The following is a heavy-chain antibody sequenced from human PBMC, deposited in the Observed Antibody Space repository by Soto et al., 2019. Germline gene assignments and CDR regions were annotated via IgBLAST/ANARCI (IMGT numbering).Heavy chain of an antibody. Sequence: PGGSLRLSCAASGFTFSSYGMHWVRQAPGKGLEWVAVISYDGSNKYYADSVKGRFTISRDNSKNTLYLQMNSLRAEDTAVYYCAKNTGGTTMGPGYWGQGTLVTVSS. D-gene: IGHD1-7*01. CDR1: GFTFSSYG. CDR2: ISYDGSNK. V-gene: IGHV3-30*18. CDR3: AKNTGGTTMGPGY. J-gene: IGHJ4*02.